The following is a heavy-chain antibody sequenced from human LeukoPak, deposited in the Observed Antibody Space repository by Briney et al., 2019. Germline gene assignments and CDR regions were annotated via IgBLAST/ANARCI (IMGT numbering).Heavy chain of an antibody. CDR3: APAPLYYYGWGSYHWFDP. D-gene: IGHD3-10*01. CDR2: VDPEDGES. V-gene: IGHV1-69-2*01. CDR1: VYTFTDYY. J-gene: IGHJ5*02. Sequence: ASVKVSCTVSVYTFTDYYMHWVHQAPGKGREWMGLVDPEDGESLYAEKFQGRVTITADTSTDTPYMELSSLRYEETAVYYCAPAPLYYYGWGSYHWFDPWGQGTLVTVSS.